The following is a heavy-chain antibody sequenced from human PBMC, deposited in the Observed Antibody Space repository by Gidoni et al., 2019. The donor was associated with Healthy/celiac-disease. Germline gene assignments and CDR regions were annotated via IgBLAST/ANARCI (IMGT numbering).Heavy chain of an antibody. CDR2: ISSSSSTI. J-gene: IGHJ6*02. V-gene: IGHV3-48*04. CDR1: GFTFSSYS. CDR3: ARYRLSGPSPAIYYYYGMDV. D-gene: IGHD2-15*01. Sequence: EVQLVASGGGLVQPGGSLRLSCAASGFTFSSYSMTWVRQAPGKGLEWVSYISSSSSTIYYADSVKGRFTISRDNAKNSLYLQMNSLRAEDTAVYYCARYRLSGPSPAIYYYYGMDVWGQGTTVTVSS.